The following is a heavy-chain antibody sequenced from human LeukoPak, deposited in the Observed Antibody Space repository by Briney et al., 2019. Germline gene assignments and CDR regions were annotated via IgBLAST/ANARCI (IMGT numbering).Heavy chain of an antibody. CDR1: GGSISSYY. CDR3: AREGYCSGGSCYYMDV. Sequence: SETLSLTCTVSGGSISSYYWSWIRQPAGEGLEGFGRIYTSGSTNYNPSLKSRVTMSVDTSKNQFSLKLSSVTAADTAVYYCAREGYCSGGSCYYMDVWGKGTTVTVSS. V-gene: IGHV4-4*07. D-gene: IGHD2-15*01. J-gene: IGHJ6*03. CDR2: IYTSGST.